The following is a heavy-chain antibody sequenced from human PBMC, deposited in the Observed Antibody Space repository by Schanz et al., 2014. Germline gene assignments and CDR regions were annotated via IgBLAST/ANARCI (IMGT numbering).Heavy chain of an antibody. CDR2: ISVYHGHT. CDR1: GYTFNNHG. V-gene: IGHV1-18*01. J-gene: IGHJ6*02. D-gene: IGHD3-10*01. Sequence: QVQLVQSGGEVKKPGASATVSCKASGYTFNNHGISWVRQAPGQGLEWMGWISVYHGHTNYAEKVHGRVTMTTDTSTSTAYIELRSLISDDTAVYYCVRDAGWAFGDYHGMDVWGQGTSXTVSS. CDR3: VRDAGWAFGDYHGMDV.